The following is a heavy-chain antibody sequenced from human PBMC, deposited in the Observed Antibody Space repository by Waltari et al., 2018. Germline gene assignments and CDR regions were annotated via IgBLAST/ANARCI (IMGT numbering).Heavy chain of an antibody. CDR3: AKEWVALHDAFDI. Sequence: VQLVESGGGVVQLEGSLRLSCAASGLSPVCCCFPWVRQAPGKGLEWVSVVSSDGGSIYYADSVKGRFTISRDNSKNTLYLQMNSLRTEDTAVYYCAKEWVALHDAFDIWGQGTVVTVSS. V-gene: IGHV3-30*18. CDR1: GLSPVCCC. D-gene: IGHD1-26*01. CDR2: VSSDGGSI. J-gene: IGHJ3*02.